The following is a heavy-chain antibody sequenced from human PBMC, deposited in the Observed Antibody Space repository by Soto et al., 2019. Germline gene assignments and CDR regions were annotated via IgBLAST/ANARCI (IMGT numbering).Heavy chain of an antibody. CDR2: IYYNGDT. Sequence: TLSLTCTVSGGSISSGGYYWSWIRQHPGKGLEWIGYIYYNGDTYYNPSLKSRVSISIDTSKNQFSLRLTSVTAADTAVYYCARGSDDDSSGYYYVEAFDIWGQGTMVTVSS. CDR1: GGSISSGGYY. J-gene: IGHJ3*02. D-gene: IGHD3-22*01. CDR3: ARGSDDDSSGYYYVEAFDI. V-gene: IGHV4-31*03.